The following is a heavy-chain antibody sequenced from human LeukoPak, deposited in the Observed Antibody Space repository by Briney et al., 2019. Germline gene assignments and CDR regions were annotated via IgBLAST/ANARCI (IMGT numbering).Heavy chain of an antibody. D-gene: IGHD3-9*01. Sequence: GGSLRLSCAASGFAFSTYGMHWVRQAPGKGLEWVSGLTWNSGSIDYADSVKGRFTISRDNAKNSLYLQMNSLRAEDTALYYCAKDTRDILTGYYNTAFDYWGQGTLVTVSS. V-gene: IGHV3-9*01. CDR3: AKDTRDILTGYYNTAFDY. CDR2: LTWNSGSI. CDR1: GFAFSTYG. J-gene: IGHJ4*02.